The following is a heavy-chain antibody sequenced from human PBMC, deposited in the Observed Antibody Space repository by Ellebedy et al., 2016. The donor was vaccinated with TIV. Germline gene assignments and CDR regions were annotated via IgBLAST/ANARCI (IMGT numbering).Heavy chain of an antibody. J-gene: IGHJ4*02. CDR3: ARDTLVGVTDSNFDY. V-gene: IGHV3-23*01. Sequence: GESLKISCTASEFNLMNYAMSWVRQAPGKGLEWVSTVGGAGNRAYYADSVKGRITISRDNAKNSLYLKMNNLRAEDTAVYYCARDTLVGVTDSNFDYWGQGTLVTVSS. CDR1: EFNLMNYA. CDR2: VGGAGNRA. D-gene: IGHD1-26*01.